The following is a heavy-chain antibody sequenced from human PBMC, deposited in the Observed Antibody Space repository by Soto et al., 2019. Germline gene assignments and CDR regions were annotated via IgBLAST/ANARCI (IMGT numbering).Heavy chain of an antibody. D-gene: IGHD2-15*01. CDR3: AREGRSTVVTPWYYYYGMDV. CDR2: IYYSGGT. V-gene: IGHV4-59*12. Sequence: PSETLSLTCTVSGGSISSYYWSWIRQPPGKGLEWIGYIYYSGGTNYNPSLKSRVTISVDTSKNQFSLKLSSVTAADTAVYYCAREGRSTVVTPWYYYYGMDVWGQGTTVTVSS. J-gene: IGHJ6*02. CDR1: GGSISSYY.